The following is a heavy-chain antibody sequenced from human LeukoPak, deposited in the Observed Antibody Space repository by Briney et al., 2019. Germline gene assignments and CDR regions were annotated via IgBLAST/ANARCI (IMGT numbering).Heavy chain of an antibody. D-gene: IGHD4-11*01. CDR3: VRRPTTKLDY. V-gene: IGHV5-51*01. Sequence: GESLKIFCKGSGYKFSNYWIAWVRQMPGKGLEWMGIIYPDDSDTRYSPSFQGQVTISVDKSINTVYLQWSSLKASDTALYYCVRRPTTKLDYWGQGTLVSVSS. CDR1: GYKFSNYW. CDR2: IYPDDSDT. J-gene: IGHJ4*02.